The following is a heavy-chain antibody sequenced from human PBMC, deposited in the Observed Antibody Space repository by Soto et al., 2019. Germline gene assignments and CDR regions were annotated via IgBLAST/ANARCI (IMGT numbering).Heavy chain of an antibody. CDR3: AREGVAPYYSYAMDV. Sequence: AASVKVSCKASGYTCTRSGISGVRQAPGQGLEWMGWISTYTGDTNYAQTFQGRVTMTTDTSTSTVHMEVRSLRSDDTAVYYCAREGVAPYYSYAMDVWGQGTTVTVSS. J-gene: IGHJ6*02. CDR1: GYTCTRSG. V-gene: IGHV1-18*01. D-gene: IGHD5-12*01. CDR2: ISTYTGDT.